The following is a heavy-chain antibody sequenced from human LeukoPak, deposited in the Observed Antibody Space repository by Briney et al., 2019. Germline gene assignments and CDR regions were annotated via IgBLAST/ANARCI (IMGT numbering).Heavy chain of an antibody. V-gene: IGHV3-48*01. Sequence: GGSLRLSCAASGFTFSSYSMNWVRQAPGKGLEWVSYISSSSTIYYADSVKGRFTISRDNAKNSLYLQMNSLRAEDTAVYYCARGLEMATSFDYWGQGTLVTVSS. CDR1: GFTFSSYS. D-gene: IGHD5-24*01. CDR2: ISSSSTI. J-gene: IGHJ4*02. CDR3: ARGLEMATSFDY.